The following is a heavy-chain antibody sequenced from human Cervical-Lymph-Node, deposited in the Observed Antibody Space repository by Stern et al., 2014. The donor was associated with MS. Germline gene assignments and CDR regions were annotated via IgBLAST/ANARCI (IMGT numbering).Heavy chain of an antibody. D-gene: IGHD1-1*01. J-gene: IGHJ5*02. CDR3: ARGVVSNRATATLHNLFDP. CDR1: GGTFSSSYA. V-gene: IGHV1-69*04. CDR2: IIPILGLP. Sequence: DQLVESGAEVKKPGSSVNVSCMASGGTFSSSYAITWMRQAPGQGLEWMGRIIPILGLPYYAQKFQGRVTITADTSTNTAYMGLNSLTSEDTAVYYCARGVVSNRATATLHNLFDPWGQGTLVTVSS.